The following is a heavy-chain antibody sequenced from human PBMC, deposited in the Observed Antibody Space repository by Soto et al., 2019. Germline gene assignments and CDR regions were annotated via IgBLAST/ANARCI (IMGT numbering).Heavy chain of an antibody. CDR3: ARPGTDCSSTSCYAGSPYYYYYGMDV. D-gene: IGHD2-2*01. CDR1: GYTFTSYY. Sequence: GASVKVSCKASGYTFTSYYRQWVRQAPGQGLEWMGIINPSGGSTSYAQKFQGRVTMTRDTSTSTVYMELSSLRSEDTAVYYCARPGTDCSSTSCYAGSPYYYYYGMDVWGQGTTVTVSS. J-gene: IGHJ6*02. CDR2: INPSGGST. V-gene: IGHV1-46*01.